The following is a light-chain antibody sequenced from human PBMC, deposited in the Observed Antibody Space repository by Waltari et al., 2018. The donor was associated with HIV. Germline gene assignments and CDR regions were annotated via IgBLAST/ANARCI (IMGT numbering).Light chain of an antibody. Sequence: DIVMTQSPLSLPVTPREPVSISSRSSASLLHSSGYNYLEWFLQKPGQSPQLLIYLGSNRASGVPDRFSGSGSGTDFTLKISRVEPEDVGVYYCMQALQTPTFGQGTKVEIK. J-gene: IGKJ1*01. CDR2: LGS. CDR1: ASLLHSSGYNY. CDR3: MQALQTPT. V-gene: IGKV2-28*01.